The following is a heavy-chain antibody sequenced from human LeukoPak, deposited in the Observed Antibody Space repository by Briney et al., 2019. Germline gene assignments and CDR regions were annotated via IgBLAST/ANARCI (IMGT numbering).Heavy chain of an antibody. V-gene: IGHV3-21*01. J-gene: IGHJ4*02. CDR1: GFNFNTYG. Sequence: PGGSLRLSCAASGFNFNTYGMHWVRQAPGKGLEWVSSISSSSSYIYYADSVKGRFTISRDNAKNSLYLQMNSLRAEDTAVYYCARDDLSDFWSGYYRRTFDYWGQGTLVTVSS. D-gene: IGHD3-3*01. CDR3: ARDDLSDFWSGYYRRTFDY. CDR2: ISSSSSYI.